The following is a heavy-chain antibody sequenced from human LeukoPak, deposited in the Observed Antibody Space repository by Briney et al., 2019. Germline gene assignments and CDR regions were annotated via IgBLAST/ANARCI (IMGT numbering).Heavy chain of an antibody. V-gene: IGHV1-8*01. Sequence: ASVNVSCKASGYTFTIYDINWVRQAAGQGGEGMGWMNPNSGNTGYAQKFQGRVTMTRNTSISTAYMELSSLRSEDTAVYYCARGALLGGVSGYWGQGTLVTVSS. J-gene: IGHJ4*02. CDR1: GYTFTIYD. D-gene: IGHD3-16*01. CDR3: ARGALLGGVSGY. CDR2: MNPNSGNT.